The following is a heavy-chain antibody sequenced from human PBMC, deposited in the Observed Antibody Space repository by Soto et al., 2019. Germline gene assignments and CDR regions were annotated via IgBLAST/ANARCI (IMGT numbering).Heavy chain of an antibody. Sequence: QAQLQESGLGLVKPSQTLSLTCTVSVGSFRSGDYYWGWIRQPPGKGLEWIVYIYYSGSTYYNPSLKSRVTISEDTSKDQCSLKLSSVSAADTAVYYCARVDQTMGRGDWGQGTLVTVSS. D-gene: IGHD2-15*01. CDR2: IYYSGST. V-gene: IGHV4-30-4*01. CDR3: ARVDQTMGRGD. CDR1: VGSFRSGDYY. J-gene: IGHJ4*02.